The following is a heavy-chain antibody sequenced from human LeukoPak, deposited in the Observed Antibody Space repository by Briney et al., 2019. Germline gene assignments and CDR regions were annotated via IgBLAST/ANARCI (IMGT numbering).Heavy chain of an antibody. D-gene: IGHD6-19*01. CDR2: TYYRSKWYN. V-gene: IGHV6-1*01. CDR3: ARDAGSGWSSFDY. J-gene: IGHJ4*02. CDR1: GDSVSSNSAA. Sequence: SQTLSLTFAISGDSVSSNSAAWNWIRQSPSRGLEWLGRTYYRSKWYNDYAVSMKSRITINPDTSKDQFPLQLNSVTPEDTAVYYCARDAGSGWSSFDYWGQGTLVTVSS.